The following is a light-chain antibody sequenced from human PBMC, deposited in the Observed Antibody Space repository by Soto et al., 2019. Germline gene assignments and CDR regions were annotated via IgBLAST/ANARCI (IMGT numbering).Light chain of an antibody. CDR3: QQYGTEPIT. CDR2: GAS. CDR1: QTVSSY. J-gene: IGKJ5*01. Sequence: ENVLTQSPGTLYLSPGERATLSCRASQTVSSYLTWYQQRPGQAPRLRIYGASKRATGIPDRFSGSGSWTDFTLTISRLEPEDFALYYCQQYGTEPITFGQGTRLEI. V-gene: IGKV3-20*01.